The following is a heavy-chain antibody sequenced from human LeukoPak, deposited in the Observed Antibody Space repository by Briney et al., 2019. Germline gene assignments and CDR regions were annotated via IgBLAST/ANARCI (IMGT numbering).Heavy chain of an antibody. CDR2: ISESSSTT. D-gene: IGHD1-26*01. CDR1: GFIFSDFY. J-gene: IGHJ4*02. CDR3: ARGGAGFDS. Sequence: GGSLRLSCTASGFIFSDFYMSWIRQVPGKGLQWISYISESSSTTQYADSVKGRFTVYRANAKNLLFLQMSNLGVEDTAIYYCARGGAGFDSWGQGTLVTVSS. V-gene: IGHV3-11*01.